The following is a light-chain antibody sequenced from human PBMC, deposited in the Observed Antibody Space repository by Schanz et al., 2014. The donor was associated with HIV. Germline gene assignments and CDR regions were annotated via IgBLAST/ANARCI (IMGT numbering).Light chain of an antibody. V-gene: IGKV3-20*01. CDR2: ATS. Sequence: EIVLTQSPGSLSLSPGGRATLSCGASQRLSSSYLAWYQQKRGQPPRLVIYATSTRAAGIPDRFSGTGSGTDFTLTISRLEPEDFAVYFCQYFGNSGGTFGGGTKVEIK. CDR1: QRLSSSY. CDR3: QYFGNSGGT. J-gene: IGKJ4*01.